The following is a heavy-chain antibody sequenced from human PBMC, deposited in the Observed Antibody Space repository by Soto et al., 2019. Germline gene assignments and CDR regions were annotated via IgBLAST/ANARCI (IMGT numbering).Heavy chain of an antibody. CDR2: ISYDGISN. D-gene: IGHD5-18*01. CDR1: GLTFTNAW. J-gene: IGHJ4*02. Sequence: PGGSLRLSSAAPGLTFTNAWVGWVREASGLGLERVAVISYDGISNYYADSVKGRFTISRDNSKNTLYLPMNSLRAEDTAVYYCAKGSYGYLNYQGFDYWGQGP. V-gene: IGHV3-30*18. CDR3: AKGSYGYLNYQGFDY.